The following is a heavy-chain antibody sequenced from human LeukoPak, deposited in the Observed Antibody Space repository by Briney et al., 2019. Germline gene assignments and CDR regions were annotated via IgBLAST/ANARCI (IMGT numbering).Heavy chain of an antibody. CDR2: MDPNSGNT. D-gene: IGHD3-22*01. CDR1: GGTFSSYA. J-gene: IGHJ6*02. V-gene: IGHV1-8*02. CDR3: ARTYYYDSADFRILYGMDV. Sequence: ASVTVSCTASGGTFSSYAISWVRQAPGQGLEWMGWMDPNSGNTGYAQKFQGRVTMTRNTSIRTAYMELSSLRSEDTAVYYCARTYYYDSADFRILYGMDVWGQGTTVTVSS.